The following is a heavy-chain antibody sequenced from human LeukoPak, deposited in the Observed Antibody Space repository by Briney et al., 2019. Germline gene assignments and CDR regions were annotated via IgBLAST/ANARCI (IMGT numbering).Heavy chain of an antibody. D-gene: IGHD3-16*02. J-gene: IGHJ1*01. V-gene: IGHV4-59*01. CDR2: IYYSGST. CDR1: GGSISSYY. CDR3: ARMGVIGHFQH. Sequence: PSETLSLTCTVSGGSISSYYWSWIRQPSGKGLEWIGYIYYSGSTNYNPSLKSRVTISVDTSKNQFSLKLSSVTAADTAVYYCARMGVIGHFQHWGQGTLVTVSS.